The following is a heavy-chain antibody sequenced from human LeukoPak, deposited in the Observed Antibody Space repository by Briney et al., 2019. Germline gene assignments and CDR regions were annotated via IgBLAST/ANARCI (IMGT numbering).Heavy chain of an antibody. CDR3: ARDRFAAGKSGGDLSHPLGY. J-gene: IGHJ4*02. V-gene: IGHV1-2*02. D-gene: IGHD3-16*02. CDR1: GYTFTGYY. CDR2: INPNSGGT. Sequence: ASVKVSCKASGYTFTGYYMHWVRQAPGQGLEWMGWINPNSGGTNYAQKFQGRVTMTRDTSISTAYMELSRLRSDDTAVYYCARDRFAAGKSGGDLSHPLGYWGQGTLVTVSS.